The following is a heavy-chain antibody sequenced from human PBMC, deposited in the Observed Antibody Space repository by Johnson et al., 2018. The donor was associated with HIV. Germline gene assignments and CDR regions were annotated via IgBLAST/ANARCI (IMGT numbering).Heavy chain of an antibody. CDR2: INWNGGST. J-gene: IGHJ3*02. CDR1: GFTFDDYG. V-gene: IGHV3-20*04. Sequence: EQLVESGGGVVRPGGSLRLSCAASGFTFDDYGMSWVRQVPGKGLEWVSGINWNGGSTGYADSVKGRFTISRENAKNSLYLQMNSLRAEDTALYYCARAAAPYYYGSGSYYFDTFDIWGQGTMVTVSS. D-gene: IGHD3-10*01. CDR3: ARAAAPYYYGSGSYYFDTFDI.